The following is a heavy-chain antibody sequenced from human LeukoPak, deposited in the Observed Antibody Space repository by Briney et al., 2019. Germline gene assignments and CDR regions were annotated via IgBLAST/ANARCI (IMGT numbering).Heavy chain of an antibody. D-gene: IGHD6-19*01. J-gene: IGHJ4*02. V-gene: IGHV1-69*10. Sequence: SVKVSFKASGGTFINYTISWVRQAPGQGLEWMGRIIPILGIANYAQKFQGRVTITADKSTSTAYMELSSLRSEDTAVYYCARGTRIAVAGHYFDYWGQGTLVTVSS. CDR2: IIPILGIA. CDR1: GGTFINYT. CDR3: ARGTRIAVAGHYFDY.